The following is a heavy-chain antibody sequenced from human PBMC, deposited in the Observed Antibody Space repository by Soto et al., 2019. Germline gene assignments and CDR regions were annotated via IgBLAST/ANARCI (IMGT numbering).Heavy chain of an antibody. D-gene: IGHD6-13*01. CDR3: ARDGQQLVYFDY. CDR1: GFTFSSYS. J-gene: IGHJ4*02. V-gene: IGHV3-21*01. Sequence: GGSLRLSCAASGFTFSSYSMNWVRQAPGKGLEWVSSISSSSSYIYYADSVKGRFTISRDNAKNSLYLQMNSLRAEGTAVYYCARDGQQLVYFDYWGQGTLVTVSS. CDR2: ISSSSSYI.